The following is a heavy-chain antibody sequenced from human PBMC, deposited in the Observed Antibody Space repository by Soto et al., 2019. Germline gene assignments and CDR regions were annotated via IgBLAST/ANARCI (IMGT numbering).Heavy chain of an antibody. V-gene: IGHV1-18*01. J-gene: IGHJ4*02. CDR1: GYTFTNFG. Sequence: QVQLVQSGAEVKKPGASVKVSCKASGYTFTNFGISWVRQAPGQGREWMGWISAYNGNTNHAKRFHSRVTMTTDTSTSTAYMEVRSLRFDDTPVYYGASGGAPINYWGQGTLVTVSS. CDR3: ASGGAPINY. D-gene: IGHD5-12*01. CDR2: ISAYNGNT.